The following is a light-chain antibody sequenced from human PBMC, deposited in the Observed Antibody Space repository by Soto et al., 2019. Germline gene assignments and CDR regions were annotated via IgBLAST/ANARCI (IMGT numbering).Light chain of an antibody. CDR1: SSNIGAGYD. CDR3: QSYDSSLGRV. J-gene: IGLJ3*02. CDR2: GYG. V-gene: IGLV1-40*01. Sequence: QSVLTQPPSVSGAPGQRVTISCTGSSSNIGAGYDVHWYQQLPGTAPKLLIHGYGIRPSGVPDRFSGSRSGASASLAITGLQTEDEADYYCQSYDSSLGRVFGGGTKVTVL.